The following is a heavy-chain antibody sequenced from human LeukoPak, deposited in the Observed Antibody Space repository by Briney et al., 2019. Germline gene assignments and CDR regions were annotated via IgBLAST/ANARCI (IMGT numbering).Heavy chain of an antibody. V-gene: IGHV4-31*03. CDR1: GGSINSGGYY. D-gene: IGHD5-24*01. CDR3: ARNRDGYNSFDY. J-gene: IGHJ4*02. CDR2: TYYSGSS. Sequence: SQTLSLTCTVSGGSINSGGYYWSWIRQHPGKGLEWIGYTYYSGSSYYNPSLRSRVTISVDTSKNHFSLKLSSVTAADTAVYYCARNRDGYNSFDYWGQGTLVTVSS.